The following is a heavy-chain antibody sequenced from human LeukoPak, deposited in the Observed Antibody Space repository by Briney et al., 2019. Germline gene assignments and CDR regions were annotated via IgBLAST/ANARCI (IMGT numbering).Heavy chain of an antibody. J-gene: IGHJ4*02. CDR1: GFTFSSYW. V-gene: IGHV3-74*01. CDR2: INPDGSTT. CDR3: VRDLRESDF. Sequence: GGPLRLSCAASGFTFSSYWMHWVRQAPGKGLVWVSRINPDGSTTNYADSVQGRFTISRDNAKNMLYLQMNSLRAEDTAVYYCVRDLRESDFWGQGTLVPVSS.